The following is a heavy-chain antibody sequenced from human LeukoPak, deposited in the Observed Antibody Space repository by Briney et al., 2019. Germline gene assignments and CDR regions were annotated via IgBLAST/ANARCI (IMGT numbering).Heavy chain of an antibody. CDR2: IRYDGSNK. CDR1: GFTFSSYG. Sequence: GGSLRLSCAASGFTFSSYGMHWVRQAPGKGLEWVAFIRYDGSNKYYADSVKGRFTISRDNSKNTLYLQMNSLRADDTAVYYCARLSGDITVFDLWGQGTLVTVSS. D-gene: IGHD1-20*01. V-gene: IGHV3-30*02. J-gene: IGHJ4*02. CDR3: ARLSGDITVFDL.